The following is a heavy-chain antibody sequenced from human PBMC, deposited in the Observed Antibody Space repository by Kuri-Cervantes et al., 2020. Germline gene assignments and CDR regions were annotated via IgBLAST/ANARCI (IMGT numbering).Heavy chain of an antibody. CDR2: ISGSSRTI. CDR3: AKDHKTIFGVVIIDYYYYGMDV. Sequence: ETLSLTCAASGFTFSSYSMNWVRQAPGKGLEWVSYISGSSRTIYYADSVKGRFTISRDNAKNSLYLQMNSLRDEDTAVYYCAKDHKTIFGVVIIDYYYYGMDVWGQGTTVTVSS. CDR1: GFTFSSYS. J-gene: IGHJ6*02. V-gene: IGHV3-48*02. D-gene: IGHD3-3*01.